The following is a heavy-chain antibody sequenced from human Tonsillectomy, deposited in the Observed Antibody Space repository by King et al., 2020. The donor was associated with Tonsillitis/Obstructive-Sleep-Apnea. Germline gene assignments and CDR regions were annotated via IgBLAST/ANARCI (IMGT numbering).Heavy chain of an antibody. D-gene: IGHD3-22*01. CDR3: ASAGDYYDSSGYYANWFDP. CDR2: INHSGST. V-gene: IGHV4-34*01. CDR1: GGSFSGYC. J-gene: IGHJ5*02. Sequence: VQLQQWGAGLLKPSETLSLTCAVYGGSFSGYCWSWIRQPPGKGLEWIGEINHSGSTNYNPSLKRRVTISVDTSKNQFSLKGNSVTAADTAVYYCASAGDYYDSSGYYANWFDPWGQGNLVTVSS.